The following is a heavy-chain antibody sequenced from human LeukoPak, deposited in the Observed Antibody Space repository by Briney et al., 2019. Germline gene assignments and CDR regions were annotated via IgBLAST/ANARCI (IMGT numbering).Heavy chain of an antibody. Sequence: ASVKVSCKVSGYTLTELSMHWVRQAPGKGLEWMGGFDPEDGETIYAQRFQGRVTMTEDTSTDTAYMELSGLRSEDTAVYYCATLTPGSIYFHYYFMDVWGKGTTVTVSS. V-gene: IGHV1-24*01. CDR2: FDPEDGET. CDR3: ATLTPGSIYFHYYFMDV. D-gene: IGHD2-2*01. CDR1: GYTLTELS. J-gene: IGHJ6*03.